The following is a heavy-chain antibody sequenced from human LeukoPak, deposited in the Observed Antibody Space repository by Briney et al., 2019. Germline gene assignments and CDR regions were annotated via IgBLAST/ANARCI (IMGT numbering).Heavy chain of an antibody. CDR1: GFTFSSYG. Sequence: GGSLRLSCAASGFTFSSYGMHWVRQAPGKGLEWVAFIRDDGSNKYYADSVKGRFTISRDNSKNTLYLQMNSLRAEDTVVYYCAKADRPRGFDYWGQGTLVTVSS. CDR2: IRDDGSNK. J-gene: IGHJ4*02. CDR3: AKADRPRGFDY. V-gene: IGHV3-30*02. D-gene: IGHD3-10*01.